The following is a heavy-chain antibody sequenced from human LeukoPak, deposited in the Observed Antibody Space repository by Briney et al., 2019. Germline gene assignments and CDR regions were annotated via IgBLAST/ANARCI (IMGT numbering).Heavy chain of an antibody. CDR3: ARHARLSSSWSNFDY. CDR2: IYYSGST. V-gene: IGHV4-59*08. Sequence: KASETLSLTCTVSGGSISSYYWSWIRQPPGKGLEWIGYIYYSGSTNYNPSLKSRVTISVDTSKNQFSLKLSSVTAADTAVYYCARHARLSSSWSNFDYWGQGTLVTVSS. D-gene: IGHD6-13*01. CDR1: GGSISSYY. J-gene: IGHJ4*02.